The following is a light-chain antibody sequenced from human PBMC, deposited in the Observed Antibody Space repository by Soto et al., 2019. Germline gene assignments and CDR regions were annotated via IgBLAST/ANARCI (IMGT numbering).Light chain of an antibody. CDR3: QQYNSAPRT. J-gene: IGKJ1*01. CDR2: AAS. CDR1: QGISNY. Sequence: DIQMTQSPSSLSASVGDRVTITCRASQGISNYLAWYQQKPGKVPKLLIYAASTLQSGVPSRFSGSGSGTDVTIIISSMQPEDVATYYCQQYNSAPRTFGQGTKVEIK. V-gene: IGKV1-27*01.